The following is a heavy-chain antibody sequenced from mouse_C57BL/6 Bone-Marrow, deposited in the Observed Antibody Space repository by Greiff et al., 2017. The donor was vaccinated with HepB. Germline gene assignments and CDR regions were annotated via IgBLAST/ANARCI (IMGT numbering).Heavy chain of an antibody. D-gene: IGHD1-1*02. V-gene: IGHV1-4*01. CDR1: GYTFTSYT. J-gene: IGHJ2*01. CDR3: ARRLFHFDY. CDR2: INPSSGYT. Sequence: VQLQQSGAELARPGASVKMSCKASGYTFTSYTMHWVKQTPGQGLEWIGYINPSSGYTKYNQKFKDKATLTADKSSSTAYMQLSSLTSEDSAVYYCARRLFHFDYWGQGTTLTVSS.